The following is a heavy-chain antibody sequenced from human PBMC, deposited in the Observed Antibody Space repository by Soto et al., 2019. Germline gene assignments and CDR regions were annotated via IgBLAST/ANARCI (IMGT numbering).Heavy chain of an antibody. D-gene: IGHD3-16*01. Sequence: EVHLSESGGGLVQPGGSLRLSCVASGFTFTTYAMTWVRQAPGKGLEWVSGISGDSDGTCYADSVKGRFTISRDNSKNTVFLQMDSLTAEDTALYYCASRRFGEYAYWGQGTLVTVSS. CDR1: GFTFTTYA. V-gene: IGHV3-23*01. J-gene: IGHJ4*02. CDR2: ISGDSDGT. CDR3: ASRRFGEYAY.